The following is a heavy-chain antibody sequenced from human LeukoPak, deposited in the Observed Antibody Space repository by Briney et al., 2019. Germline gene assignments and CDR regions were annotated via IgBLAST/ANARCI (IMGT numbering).Heavy chain of an antibody. V-gene: IGHV3-74*01. CDR1: GFNFRNYW. CDR3: ATDEAATGRLDY. J-gene: IGHJ4*02. D-gene: IGHD1-1*01. CDR2: INSDGSST. Sequence: GGSLRLSSAASGFNFRNYWMHWVRQAPGKGLVWVSRINSDGSSTSYADSVKGRFTISRDNAENTLYLQINSLRAEDTAVYYCATDEAATGRLDYWGQGTLVTDSS.